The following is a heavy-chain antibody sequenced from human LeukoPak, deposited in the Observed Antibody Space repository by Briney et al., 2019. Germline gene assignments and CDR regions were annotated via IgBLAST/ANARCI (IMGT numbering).Heavy chain of an antibody. D-gene: IGHD6-19*01. J-gene: IGHJ3*02. CDR2: ISGSGGST. V-gene: IGHV3-23*01. CDR1: GFTFGSYA. CDR3: AKDRRYSSGSDAFDI. Sequence: GGSLRLSCAASGFTFGSYAMSWVRQAPGKGLEWVSAISGSGGSTYYADSVKGRFTISRDNSKNTLYLQMNSLRAEDTAVYYCAKDRRYSSGSDAFDIWGQGTMVTVSS.